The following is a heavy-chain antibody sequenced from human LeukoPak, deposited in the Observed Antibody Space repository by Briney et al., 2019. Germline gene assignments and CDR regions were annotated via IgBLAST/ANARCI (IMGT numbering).Heavy chain of an antibody. CDR2: IKSKTDGGTT. V-gene: IGHV3-15*01. J-gene: IGHJ4*02. CDR1: GFTFSNAW. D-gene: IGHD3-9*01. CDR3: TTDHWQVYYDILTGYYMGLD. Sequence: PGGSLRLSCAASGFTFSNAWMGWVRQAPGKGLEWVGRIKSKTDGGTTDYAAPVKGRFTISRDDSKNTLYLQMNSLKTEDTAVYYCTTDHWQVYYDILTGYYMGLDWGQGTLVTVSS.